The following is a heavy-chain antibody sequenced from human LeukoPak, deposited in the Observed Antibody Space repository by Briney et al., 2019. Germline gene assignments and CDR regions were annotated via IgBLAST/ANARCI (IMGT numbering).Heavy chain of an antibody. CDR1: GESFSGYY. D-gene: IGHD3-22*01. CDR3: ARGGSGYYPYYFDY. Sequence: SETLSLTCAVSGESFSGYYWTWMRQPPGKGLEWIGDINHSGGTNNNPSLKSRVTISVDTSKNQFSLKLSSVTAADTAVYYCARGGSGYYPYYFDYWGQGTLVTVSS. J-gene: IGHJ4*02. V-gene: IGHV4-34*01. CDR2: INHSGGT.